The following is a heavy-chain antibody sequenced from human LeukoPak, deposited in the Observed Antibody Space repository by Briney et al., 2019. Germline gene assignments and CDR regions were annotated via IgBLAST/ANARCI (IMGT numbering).Heavy chain of an antibody. J-gene: IGHJ6*02. V-gene: IGHV1-18*04. Sequence: ASVKVSCKASGYTFTGYYMHWVRQAPGQGLEWMGWISAYNGNTNYAQKLQGRVTMTTDTSTSTAYMELRSLRSDDTAVYYCARRDRGLRFYMDVWGQGTTVTVSS. CDR2: ISAYNGNT. D-gene: IGHD4-17*01. CDR3: ARRDRGLRFYMDV. CDR1: GYTFTGYY.